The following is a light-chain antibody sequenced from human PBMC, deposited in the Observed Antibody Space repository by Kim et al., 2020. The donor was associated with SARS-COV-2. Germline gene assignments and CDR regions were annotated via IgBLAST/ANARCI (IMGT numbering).Light chain of an antibody. CDR2: EVS. Sequence: SLTIACTGTISDIGRYNYVSWYQHHPGKAPKLMISEVSKRPSGVPDRFSGSKSGNTASLTVSGLQTEDEADYYCGSYAGSKTFLFGGGTQLTVL. J-gene: IGLJ3*02. CDR3: GSYAGSKTFL. CDR1: ISDIGRYNY. V-gene: IGLV2-8*01.